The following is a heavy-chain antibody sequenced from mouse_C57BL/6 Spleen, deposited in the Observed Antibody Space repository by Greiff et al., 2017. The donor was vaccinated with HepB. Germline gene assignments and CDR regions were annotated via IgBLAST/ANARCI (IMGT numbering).Heavy chain of an antibody. Sequence: QVHVKQSGAELVKPGASVKISCKASGYAFSSYWMNWVKQRPGKGLEWIGQIYPGDGDTNYNGKFKGKATLTADKSSSTAYMQLSSLTAEESAVYYCARGGAMDYWGQGTSVTVSS. V-gene: IGHV1-80*01. CDR2: IYPGDGDT. J-gene: IGHJ4*01. CDR1: GYAFSSYW. CDR3: ARGGAMDY.